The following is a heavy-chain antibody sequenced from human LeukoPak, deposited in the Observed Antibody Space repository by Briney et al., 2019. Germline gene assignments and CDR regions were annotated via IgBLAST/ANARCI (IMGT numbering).Heavy chain of an antibody. V-gene: IGHV1-46*01. Sequence: ASVKVSCKASGYTFTSYYMHWVRQAPGQGLEWMGIINPSGGSTSYAQKFQGRVTMTRDTSTSTVYMELSSLRSEDTAVYYCARDGPYYGDYASIYYGMDVWGQGTTVTVSS. CDR1: GYTFTSYY. CDR2: INPSGGST. CDR3: ARDGPYYGDYASIYYGMDV. J-gene: IGHJ6*02. D-gene: IGHD4-17*01.